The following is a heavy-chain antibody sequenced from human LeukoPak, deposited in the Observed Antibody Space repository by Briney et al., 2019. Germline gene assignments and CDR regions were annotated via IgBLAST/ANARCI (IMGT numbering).Heavy chain of an antibody. CDR2: ISKSGTTI. D-gene: IGHD4-23*01. CDR1: GFTFSSYE. V-gene: IGHV3-48*03. CDR3: ATVGRSTVGGY. Sequence: TGGSLRLSCAASGFTFSSYEMNWVRQAPGKGLEWISYISKSGTTIYYADSVGGRFTISRDNAQNSLYLQMNSLRAEDTATYYCATVGRSTVGGYWGQGTLVTVSS. J-gene: IGHJ4*02.